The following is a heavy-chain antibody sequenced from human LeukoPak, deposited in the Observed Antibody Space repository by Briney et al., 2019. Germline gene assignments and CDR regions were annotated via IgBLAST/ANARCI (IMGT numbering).Heavy chain of an antibody. Sequence: GASVKVSCKASGYTFTNYGISWVRQAPGQGLEWMGWISAYTGNTNYAQKLQGRVTMTTGTSTSTAYMELRSLRSDDTAVYYCARDGITMDRGVIIAAVDYWGQGTLVTVSS. V-gene: IGHV1-18*01. CDR1: GYTFTNYG. D-gene: IGHD3-10*01. CDR2: ISAYTGNT. J-gene: IGHJ4*02. CDR3: ARDGITMDRGVIIAAVDY.